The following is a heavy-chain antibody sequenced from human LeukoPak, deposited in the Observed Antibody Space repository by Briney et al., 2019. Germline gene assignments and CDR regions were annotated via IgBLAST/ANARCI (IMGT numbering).Heavy chain of an antibody. J-gene: IGHJ5*02. V-gene: IGHV3-48*01. D-gene: IGHD2-2*01. CDR3: ARSIGYCSSTSCYNWLDP. Sequence: GGSLRLSCAASGFTFSSYSMNWVRQAPGKGLEWVSYISSSSSTIYYADSVKGRFTISRDNAKNSLYLQMNSLRAEDTAVYYCARSIGYCSSTSCYNWLDPWGQGTLVTVSS. CDR2: ISSSSSTI. CDR1: GFTFSSYS.